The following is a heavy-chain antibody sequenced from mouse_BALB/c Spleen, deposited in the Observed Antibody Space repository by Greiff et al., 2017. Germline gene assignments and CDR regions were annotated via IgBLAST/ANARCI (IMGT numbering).Heavy chain of an antibody. V-gene: IGHV1S135*01. CDR1: GYSFTSYY. J-gene: IGHJ2*01. CDR2: IDPFNGGT. Sequence: VQLKQSGPELMKPGASVKISCKASGYSFTSYYMHWVKQSHGKSLEWIGYIDPFNGGTSYNQKFKGKATLTVDKSSSTAYMHLSSLTSEDSAVYYCARSELTGHFDYWGQGTTLTVSS. CDR3: ARSELTGHFDY. D-gene: IGHD4-1*01.